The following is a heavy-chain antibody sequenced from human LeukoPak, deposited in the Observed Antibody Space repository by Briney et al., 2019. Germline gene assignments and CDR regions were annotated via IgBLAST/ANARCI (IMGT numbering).Heavy chain of an antibody. J-gene: IGHJ4*02. V-gene: IGHV2-26*01. D-gene: IGHD6-19*01. CDR3: ARSRGGIAVAGTGFDD. CDR2: IFSNDEK. CDR1: GFSLGTARMG. Sequence: SGPTLVHPTAPLTLTCTVSGFSLGTARMGVSWIRQPPGKALEWLAHIFSNDEKSYNTSLNSRLTISKDTSKSQVVLTMTNMDPVDTATYYCARSRGGIAVAGTGFDDWGQGTLVTVSS.